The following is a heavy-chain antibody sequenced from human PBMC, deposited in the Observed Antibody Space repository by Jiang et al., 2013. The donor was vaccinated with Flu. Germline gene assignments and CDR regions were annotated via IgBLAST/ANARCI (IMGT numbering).Heavy chain of an antibody. D-gene: IGHD3-22*01. CDR2: IYPGDSDT. Sequence: ISCKGSWIQLYQLLDRLGAPDARERPGVDGIIYPGDSDTRYSPSFQGQVTISADKSISTAYLQWSSLKASDTAMYYCARQGYYDSSGPDDAFDIWGQGTMVTVSS. J-gene: IGHJ3*02. CDR1: WIQLYQLL. CDR3: ARQGYYDSSGPDDAFDI. V-gene: IGHV5-51*01.